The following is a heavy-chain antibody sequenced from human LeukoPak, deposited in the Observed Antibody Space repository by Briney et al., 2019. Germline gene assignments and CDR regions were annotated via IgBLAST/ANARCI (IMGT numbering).Heavy chain of an antibody. V-gene: IGHV4-34*01. J-gene: IGHJ4*02. D-gene: IGHD3-16*02. CDR2: INHSGST. CDR3: ARGRTYDYVWGSYRYEYFDY. Sequence: SETLSLTCAVYGGSFSGYYWSWIRQPPGKGPEWIGEINHSGSTNYNPSLKSRVTISVDTSKNQFSLKLSSVTAADTAVYYCARGRTYDYVWGSYRYEYFDYWGQGTLVTVSS. CDR1: GGSFSGYY.